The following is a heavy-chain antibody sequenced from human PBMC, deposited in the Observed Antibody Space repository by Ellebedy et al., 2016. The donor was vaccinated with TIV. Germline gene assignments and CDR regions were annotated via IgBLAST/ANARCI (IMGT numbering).Heavy chain of an antibody. CDR2: IYYSGST. V-gene: IGHV4-38-2*02. J-gene: IGHJ4*02. CDR3: AMWEGGSGYFDY. CDR1: GYSISSGYY. Sequence: SETLSLTCTVSGYSISSGYYWGWIRQPPGKGLEWIGSIYYSGSTYYNPSLKSRVTISVDTSKNQFSLKLSSVTAADTAVYYCAMWEGGSGYFDYWGQGTLVTVSS. D-gene: IGHD1-26*01.